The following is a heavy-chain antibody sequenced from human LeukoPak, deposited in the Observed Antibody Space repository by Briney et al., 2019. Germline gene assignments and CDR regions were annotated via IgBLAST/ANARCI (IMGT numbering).Heavy chain of an antibody. J-gene: IGHJ3*02. CDR2: IYTSGST. V-gene: IGHV4-61*02. CDR3: ARGQYSGYEDHAFDI. Sequence: SETLSLTCTVSGGSISSGSYYWSWIRQPAGKGLEWIGRIYTSGSTNYNPSLKSRVTISVDTSKNQFSLKLSSVTAADTAVYYCARGQYSGYEDHAFDIWGQGTMVTVSS. CDR1: GGSISSGSYY. D-gene: IGHD5-12*01.